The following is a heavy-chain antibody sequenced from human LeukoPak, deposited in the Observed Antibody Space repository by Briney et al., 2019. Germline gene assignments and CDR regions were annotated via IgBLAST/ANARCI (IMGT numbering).Heavy chain of an antibody. Sequence: GASVKVSCKASGYTFTSYGISWVRQAPGQGLEWMGWISAYNGNTNYAQKLQGRVTMTTDTSTSTAYMKLRSLRSDDTAVYYCARGAYDYVWGSDFDYWGQGTLVTVSS. CDR1: GYTFTSYG. J-gene: IGHJ4*02. V-gene: IGHV1-18*01. D-gene: IGHD3-16*01. CDR2: ISAYNGNT. CDR3: ARGAYDYVWGSDFDY.